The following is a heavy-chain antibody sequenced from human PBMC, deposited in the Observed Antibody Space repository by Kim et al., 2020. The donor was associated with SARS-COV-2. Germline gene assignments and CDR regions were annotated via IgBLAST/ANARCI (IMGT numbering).Heavy chain of an antibody. CDR3: ARHENSGTYPLDK. J-gene: IGHJ4*02. D-gene: IGHD3-10*01. Sequence: SETLSLTCFVSGDSISNYYWSWIRQPPGKRLEWIAWVHPSGRNMYYPSLKSRVTISLDTSLNLFSLTLRSVTAADTAVYYCARHENSGTYPLDKWGQGTLLTVSS. CDR1: GDSISNYY. CDR2: VHPSGRN. V-gene: IGHV4-59*08.